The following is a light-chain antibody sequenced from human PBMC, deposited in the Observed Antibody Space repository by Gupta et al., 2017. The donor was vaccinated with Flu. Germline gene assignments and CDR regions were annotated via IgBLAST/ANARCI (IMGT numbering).Light chain of an antibody. V-gene: IGLV2-14*01. CDR3: SSYTSSSTPYV. J-gene: IGLJ1*01. Sequence: QSALTQPASVSWSPGQSITISCTGTSSDVGGYNFVSWYQQRPGKAPKLMIYEVSNRPPGVSSRFSGSKSGNTASLTISGLQADDEADYYCSSYTSSSTPYVFGTGTKVTVL. CDR2: EVS. CDR1: SSDVGGYNF.